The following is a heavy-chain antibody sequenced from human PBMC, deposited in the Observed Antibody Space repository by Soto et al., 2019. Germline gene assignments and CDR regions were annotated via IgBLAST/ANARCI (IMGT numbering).Heavy chain of an antibody. D-gene: IGHD2-2*01. CDR1: GFTFTDHY. CDR3: AADTFSYASSY. Sequence: GWSLRLSCATSGFTFTDHYMTLIRQAPGKGLEWVSYISQSGTAIHYADSVKGRFTVSRDNAQKSLYLQMDSLRAEDTAVYYCAADTFSYASSYWGEGTLVTVSS. J-gene: IGHJ4*02. V-gene: IGHV3-11*01. CDR2: ISQSGTAI.